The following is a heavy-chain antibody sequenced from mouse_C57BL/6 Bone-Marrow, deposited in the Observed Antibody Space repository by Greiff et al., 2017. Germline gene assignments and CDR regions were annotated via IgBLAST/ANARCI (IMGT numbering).Heavy chain of an antibody. J-gene: IGHJ3*01. CDR3: ASYGSSPAY. CDR1: GYTFTSYW. CDR2: IDPSDSYT. D-gene: IGHD1-1*01. V-gene: IGHV1-69*01. Sequence: QVQLKQPGAELVLPGASVKLSCKASGYTFTSYWMHWVKQRPGQGLEWIGEIDPSDSYTNYNQKFKGKSTLTVDKSSSTAYMQLSSLTSEDSAVYYCASYGSSPAYWGQGTLVTVSA.